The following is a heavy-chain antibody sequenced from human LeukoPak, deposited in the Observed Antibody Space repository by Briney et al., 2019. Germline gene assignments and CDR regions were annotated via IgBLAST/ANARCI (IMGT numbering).Heavy chain of an antibody. CDR2: INPNSGGT. Sequence: ASVRVSCKASGYTFTDYYMHWVRQAPGQGLEWMGWINPNSGGTNYAQKFQGRVTMTRDTSISAAYMELSRLRSDDTAVYYCARDHNYYGSGSHYNVDYWGQGTLVTVSS. CDR1: GYTFTDYY. D-gene: IGHD3-10*01. CDR3: ARDHNYYGSGSHYNVDY. V-gene: IGHV1-2*02. J-gene: IGHJ4*02.